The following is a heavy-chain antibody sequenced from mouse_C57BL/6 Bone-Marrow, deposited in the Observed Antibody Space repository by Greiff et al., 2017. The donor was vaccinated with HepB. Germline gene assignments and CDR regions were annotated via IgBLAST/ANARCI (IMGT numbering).Heavy chain of an antibody. D-gene: IGHD3-2*02. CDR1: GYTFASYW. J-gene: IGHJ2*01. Sequence: QVQLQQPGAELVRPGSSVKLSCKASGYTFASYWMHWVKQRPIQGLEWIGNIDPSDSETHYNQKFKDKATLTVDKSSSTAYMQLSSLTSEDSAVYYCARYSSGYVPYFDYWGQGTTLTVSS. CDR3: ARYSSGYVPYFDY. CDR2: IDPSDSET. V-gene: IGHV1-52*01.